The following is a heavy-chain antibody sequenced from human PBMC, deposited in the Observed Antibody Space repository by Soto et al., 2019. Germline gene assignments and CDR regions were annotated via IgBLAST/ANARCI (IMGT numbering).Heavy chain of an antibody. CDR1: GGSFSTYA. CDR2: IIPLFGTE. Sequence: QVHLVQSGAEVKKPGSSVKVSCKASGGSFSTYAINWLRQAPGQGLEWMGGIIPLFGTENYAQNFQDRFTFTADKSTTPAYMEVRSLTSEDTAVYYCATGFWSGPIAHYFDYWGQGTLVTVSS. J-gene: IGHJ4*01. D-gene: IGHD3-3*01. CDR3: ATGFWSGPIAHYFDY. V-gene: IGHV1-69*06.